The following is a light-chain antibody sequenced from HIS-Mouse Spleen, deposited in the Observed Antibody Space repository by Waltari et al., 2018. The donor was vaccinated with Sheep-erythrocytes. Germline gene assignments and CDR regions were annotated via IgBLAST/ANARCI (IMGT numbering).Light chain of an antibody. V-gene: IGLV2-8*01. J-gene: IGLJ3*02. CDR3: SSYAGSNNWV. Sequence: QSALTQPASVSGSPGQSITISCTGTSSDVGSYNLVSWYQQHPGKAPNLLIYEVSKRPSGGPDRFSGSKSGNTASLTVSGLQAEDEADYYCSSYAGSNNWVFGGGTKLTVL. CDR2: EVS. CDR1: SSDVGSYNL.